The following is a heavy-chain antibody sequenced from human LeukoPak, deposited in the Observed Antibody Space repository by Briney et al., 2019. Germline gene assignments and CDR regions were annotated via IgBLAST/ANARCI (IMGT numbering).Heavy chain of an antibody. Sequence: ASVKVSCKASGYTFTSYDINWVRQATGQGLEWMGWMNPNSGNTGYAQKFQGRVTMTRNTSISTAYMELSSLRSEDTAVYYRARAGIAVAGQAEYFQHWGQGTLVTVSS. D-gene: IGHD6-19*01. CDR1: GYTFTSYD. V-gene: IGHV1-8*01. J-gene: IGHJ1*01. CDR2: MNPNSGNT. CDR3: ARAGIAVAGQAEYFQH.